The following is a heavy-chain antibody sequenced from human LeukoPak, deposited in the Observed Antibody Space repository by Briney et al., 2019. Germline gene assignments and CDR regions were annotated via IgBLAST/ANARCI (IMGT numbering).Heavy chain of an antibody. J-gene: IGHJ4*02. D-gene: IGHD1-26*01. CDR2: ISRSGRNI. V-gene: IGHV3-21*01. CDR3: ASRVAATTWDY. CDR1: GFDFSDYT. Sequence: GGSLRLSCAGAGFDFSDYTMNWVRQSPERGLEWVSSISRSGRNIYYADSVKGRFTMSRDNAKNPFYLQMNGLRGDDTAVYYCASRVAATTWDYWGQGTLVTVST.